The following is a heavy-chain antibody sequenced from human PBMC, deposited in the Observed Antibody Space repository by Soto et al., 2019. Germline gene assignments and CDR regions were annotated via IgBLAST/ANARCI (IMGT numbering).Heavy chain of an antibody. CDR1: GFTFSSYG. CDR2: IWYDGSNK. V-gene: IGHV3-33*01. J-gene: IGHJ4*02. Sequence: QVQLVESGGGVVQPGRSLRLSCAASGFTFSSYGMHWVRQAPGKGLEWVAVIWYDGSNKYYADSVKGRFTISRDNSKNTLYLQMNSLRAEDTAVYYCASYSSSWYDDWGQGTLVTVSS. D-gene: IGHD6-13*01. CDR3: ASYSSSWYDD.